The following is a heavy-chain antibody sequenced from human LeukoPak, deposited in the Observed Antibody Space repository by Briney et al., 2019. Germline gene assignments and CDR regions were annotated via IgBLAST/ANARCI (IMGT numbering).Heavy chain of an antibody. CDR3: ARSAVLAAAGTRGDY. V-gene: IGHV1-18*01. CDR2: ISAYNGNT. D-gene: IGHD6-13*01. J-gene: IGHJ4*02. CDR1: GYTFTSYG. Sequence: ASVKVSCKASGYTFTSYGISWVRQAPGQGLEWMGWISAYNGNTNYAQKLQGRVTMTTDTSTSTAYMELRSLGSDDTAVYYCARSAVLAAAGTRGDYWGQGTLVTVSS.